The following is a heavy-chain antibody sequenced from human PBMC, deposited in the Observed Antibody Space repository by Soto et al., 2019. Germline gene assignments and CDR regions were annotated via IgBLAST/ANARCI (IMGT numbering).Heavy chain of an antibody. V-gene: IGHV4-34*01. CDR3: SRGRRTAVTIDY. CDR1: GGSIGGYY. D-gene: IGHD4-17*01. J-gene: IGHJ4*02. Sequence: SETLSLTCTVSGGSIGGYYCSWIRQPPGKGLEWIGEINHSGSTNYNPSLKSRVTISVDTSKNQFSLKLSSVTAADTAVYYCSRGRRTAVTIDYWGQGTLVTVSS. CDR2: INHSGST.